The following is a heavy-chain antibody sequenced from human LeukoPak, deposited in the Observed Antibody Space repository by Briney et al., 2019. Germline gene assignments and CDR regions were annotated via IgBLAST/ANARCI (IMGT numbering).Heavy chain of an antibody. J-gene: IGHJ4*02. CDR2: IYYSGST. V-gene: IGHV4-59*01. CDR1: GGSISTYY. Sequence: SETLSLTCTVSGGSISTYYWNWIRQPPGKGLEWIGYIYYSGSTNYNPSLKSRVTISADTSKNQLSPRLSSVTAADTAVYYCARKGSGWHTLEYWGQGTLVTVSS. CDR3: ARKGSGWHTLEY. D-gene: IGHD6-19*01.